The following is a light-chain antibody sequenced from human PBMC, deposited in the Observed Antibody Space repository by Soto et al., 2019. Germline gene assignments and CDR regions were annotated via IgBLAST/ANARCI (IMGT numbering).Light chain of an antibody. CDR2: DAS. CDR3: QQCGSPPFT. Sequence: EIVLTQSPATLSLSPGERATLSCRASQSASTYLAWYQQKPGQAPRLLIYDASNRATGIPARFSGSGSGTDFTLTISSLEPEDFAVYYCQQCGSPPFTFGPGTKVDIK. V-gene: IGKV3-11*01. J-gene: IGKJ3*01. CDR1: QSASTY.